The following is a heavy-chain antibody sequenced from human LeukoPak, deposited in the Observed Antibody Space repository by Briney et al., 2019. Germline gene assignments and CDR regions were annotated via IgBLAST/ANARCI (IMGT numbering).Heavy chain of an antibody. D-gene: IGHD6-13*01. V-gene: IGHV3-7*03. CDR2: IKQDGSEK. Sequence: GGSLRLSCAASGFTFSSYWMSWVRQAPGKGLEWVANIKQDGSEKYYVDSVKGRFTISRDNAKNSLYLQMNSLRAEDTAVYYCARDRVKGAAAGSSYWGQGTLVTVSS. CDR1: GFTFSSYW. J-gene: IGHJ4*02. CDR3: ARDRVKGAAAGSSY.